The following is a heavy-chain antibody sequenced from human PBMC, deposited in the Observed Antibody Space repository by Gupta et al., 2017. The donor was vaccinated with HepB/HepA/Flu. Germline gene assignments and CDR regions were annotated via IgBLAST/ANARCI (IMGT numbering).Heavy chain of an antibody. CDR1: GFPFDTYW. D-gene: IGHD5-12*01. Sequence: EGQLVESGGGLVQPGGSLRLSCAAYGFPFDTYWIHWVRQAPGKGLVWVSALSSDGSNTIYADSVKGRFTISRDNAKNTLYLQMNSLRVEDTAVYYCARPMGGDILVDYWGQGTLVTVSS. J-gene: IGHJ4*02. V-gene: IGHV3-74*01. CDR2: LSSDGSNT. CDR3: ARPMGGDILVDY.